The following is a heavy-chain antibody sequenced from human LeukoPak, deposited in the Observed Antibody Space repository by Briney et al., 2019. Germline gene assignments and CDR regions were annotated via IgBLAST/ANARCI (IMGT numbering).Heavy chain of an antibody. V-gene: IGHV4-61*02. Sequence: SETLSLTCTVSGDSISSGDYYWSWIRQPAGKGLEWIGRISSSGSTNYNPSLKSRVTISVDTSKNQFSLKLSSVTAADTAVYYCARDAVGATSFDYWGQGTLVTVSS. CDR2: ISSSGST. CDR3: ARDAVGATSFDY. J-gene: IGHJ4*02. CDR1: GDSISSGDYY. D-gene: IGHD1-26*01.